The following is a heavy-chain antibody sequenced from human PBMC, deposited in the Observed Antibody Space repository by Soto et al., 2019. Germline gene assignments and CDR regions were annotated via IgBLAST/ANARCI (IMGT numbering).Heavy chain of an antibody. CDR3: ARLGFCGGESCYPLDS. CDR1: EYRFTSHT. Sequence: ASVKVSCKASEYRFTSHTIHWVRQAPGQRLEWMGWIIAGSGNTKYSQTFQGRLFITRDTSASTVYMELSSLRSEDTAVYYCARLGFCGGESCYPLDSWGQGTMVTVSS. J-gene: IGHJ3*02. V-gene: IGHV1-3*01. D-gene: IGHD2-15*01. CDR2: IIAGSGNT.